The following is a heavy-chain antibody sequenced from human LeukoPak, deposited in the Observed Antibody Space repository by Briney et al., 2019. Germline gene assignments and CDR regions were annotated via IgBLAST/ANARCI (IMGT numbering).Heavy chain of an antibody. CDR3: RTYRWGDSFEY. J-gene: IGHJ4*02. CDR1: GFTFSSYW. CDR2: INGAGSST. Sequence: QPGGSLRLSCEASGFTFSSYWMHWVRQDPGKGLVWVSRINGAGSSTSYADSVKGRFTISRDNAKNTLYLQMNSLRTEDTAVYYCRTYRWGDSFEYWGQGTLVTVSS. D-gene: IGHD3-16*01. V-gene: IGHV3-74*01.